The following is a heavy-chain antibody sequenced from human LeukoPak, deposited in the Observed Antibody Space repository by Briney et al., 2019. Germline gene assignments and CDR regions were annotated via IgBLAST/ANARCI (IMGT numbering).Heavy chain of an antibody. CDR3: ARATGNSDHSPREPIHWYFDL. D-gene: IGHD4-23*01. Sequence: SVKVSCKASGYTFTSYDINWVRQATGQGLEWMGGIIPIFGPANYAQKFQGRVTITADESTSTAYMGLSSLRSEDTAVYFCARATGNSDHSPREPIHWYFDLWGRGTLVTVSS. J-gene: IGHJ2*01. CDR1: GYTFTSYD. CDR2: IIPIFGPA. V-gene: IGHV1-69*13.